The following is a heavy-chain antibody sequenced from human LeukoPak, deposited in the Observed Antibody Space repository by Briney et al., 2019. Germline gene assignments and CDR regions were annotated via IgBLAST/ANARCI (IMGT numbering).Heavy chain of an antibody. CDR2: MNPNSGNT. J-gene: IGHJ6*02. CDR3: ARGVSSSWSYYYYGMDV. V-gene: IGHV1-8*01. CDR1: GYTFTSYD. D-gene: IGHD6-13*01. Sequence: ASVKVSCKASGYTFTSYDINWVRQATRQGLEWMGWMNPNSGNTGYAQKFQGRVTMTRNTSISTAYMELSSLRSEDTAVYYCARGVSSSWSYYYYGMDVWGQGTTVTVSS.